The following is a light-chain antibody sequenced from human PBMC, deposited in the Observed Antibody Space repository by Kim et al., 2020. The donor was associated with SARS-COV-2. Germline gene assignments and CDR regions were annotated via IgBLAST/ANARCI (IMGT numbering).Light chain of an antibody. V-gene: IGKV1-39*01. J-gene: IGKJ5*01. CDR2: AAS. CDR1: QNIGDY. Sequence: SVGDRLTLTCRASQNIGDYLKWYQHRPGKAPKLLIHAASSWQSDVPSRFSGSGSGTDFTLTISGLQPEDFTTYFCQQSYSTPQITFGPGTRLEIK. CDR3: QQSYSTPQIT.